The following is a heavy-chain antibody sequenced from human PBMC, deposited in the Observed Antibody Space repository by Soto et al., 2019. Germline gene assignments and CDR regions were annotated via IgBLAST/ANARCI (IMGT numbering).Heavy chain of an antibody. Sequence: QITLKESGPTLVKPTQTLTLTCTFSGFSLSTSGVGVGWIRQPPGKALEWLALIYWDDDKRYSPSLKSRLTIXXDXSXIQVVLTMTNMDPVDTATYYCAHSHSSSWYFYYFDYWGQGTLVTVSS. V-gene: IGHV2-5*02. CDR2: IYWDDDK. D-gene: IGHD6-13*01. CDR3: AHSHSSSWYFYYFDY. CDR1: GFSLSTSGVG. J-gene: IGHJ4*02.